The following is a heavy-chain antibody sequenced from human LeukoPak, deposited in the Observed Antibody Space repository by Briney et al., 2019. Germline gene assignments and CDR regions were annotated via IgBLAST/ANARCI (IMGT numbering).Heavy chain of an antibody. V-gene: IGHV1-3*01. CDR2: INGGNGNT. Sequence: ASVKVSCKASGYTFTNYAMHWVRQAPGQRLEWMGWINGGNGNTKYSQNFQDRVTITRDTSASTAYMELSSLRSEDTAVYYCATMAVVVLAAARGAFDNWGQGTMVTVSS. D-gene: IGHD2-15*01. CDR1: GYTFTNYA. CDR3: ATMAVVVLAAARGAFDN. J-gene: IGHJ3*02.